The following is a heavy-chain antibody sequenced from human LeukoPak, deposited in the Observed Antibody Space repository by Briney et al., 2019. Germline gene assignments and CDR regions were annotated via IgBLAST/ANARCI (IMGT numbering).Heavy chain of an antibody. CDR2: INPNSGDT. CDR1: GYTFTGYH. V-gene: IGHV1-2*06. Sequence: ASVTVSCRASGYTFTGYHIHWVRQAPGQGLEWMGRINPNSGDTNYAQNFQGRVTMTRDTSINTAYMELSRLRSDDTAVYYCARDYCSSTSCLFDYWGQGTLVTVSS. J-gene: IGHJ4*02. CDR3: ARDYCSSTSCLFDY. D-gene: IGHD2-2*01.